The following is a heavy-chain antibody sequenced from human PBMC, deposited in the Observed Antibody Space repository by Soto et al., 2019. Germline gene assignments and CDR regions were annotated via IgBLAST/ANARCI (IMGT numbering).Heavy chain of an antibody. CDR3: ARGMGGGGTTGMDA. CDR2: IWYEGSNK. CDR1: GFTFSSYG. Sequence: PGGSLRLSCAASGFTFSSYGMHWVRQAPGKGLEWVAGIWYEGSNKYYADSVKGRFTISRDNSKNTLYLQMTSLRAEDTAVYYCARGMGGGGTTGMDAWGQGTTVTVSS. V-gene: IGHV3-33*01. J-gene: IGHJ6*02. D-gene: IGHD1-26*01.